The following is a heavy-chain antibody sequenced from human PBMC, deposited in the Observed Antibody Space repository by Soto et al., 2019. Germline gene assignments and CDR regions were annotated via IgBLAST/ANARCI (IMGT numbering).Heavy chain of an antibody. V-gene: IGHV3-23*01. CDR2: TSGSGGST. CDR3: AKVSTFNWFDP. Sequence: GGSLRLSCAASGFTFSSYAMSWVRQAPGKGLEWVSATSGSGGSTYYADSVKGRFTISRGNSKNTLYLQMNSLRAEDTAVYYCAKVSTFNWFDPWGQGTLVTVSS. J-gene: IGHJ5*02. CDR1: GFTFSSYA.